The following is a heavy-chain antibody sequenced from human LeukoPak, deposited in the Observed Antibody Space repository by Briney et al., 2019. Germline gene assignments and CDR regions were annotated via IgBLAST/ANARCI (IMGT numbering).Heavy chain of an antibody. D-gene: IGHD3-16*01. CDR2: IYYSGST. CDR1: GVSISSSY. Sequence: SETLSLTCSVSGVSISSSYWSWIRQPPGKGLEWIGYIYYSGSTNYNPSLKNRVTISVDTSKNQFSLKLSSVTAADTAVYYCARGGGNYDYVWGTYPPLDYWGQGTLVTVSS. V-gene: IGHV4-59*01. J-gene: IGHJ4*02. CDR3: ARGGGNYDYVWGTYPPLDY.